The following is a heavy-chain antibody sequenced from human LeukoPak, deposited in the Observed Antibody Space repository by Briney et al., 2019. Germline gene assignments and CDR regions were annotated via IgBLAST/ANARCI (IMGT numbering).Heavy chain of an antibody. J-gene: IGHJ4*02. D-gene: IGHD3-10*01. V-gene: IGHV3-48*03. CDR2: ISSSGSTI. CDR3: ARDGVGRYYFDY. CDR1: GFTFSSYE. Sequence: GGSLRLSCAASGFTFSSYEMNWVRQAPGKGLEWVSYISSSGSTIYYADSVKGRFTISGDNAKNSLYLQMNSLRAEDTAVYYCARDGVGRYYFDYWGQGTLVTVSS.